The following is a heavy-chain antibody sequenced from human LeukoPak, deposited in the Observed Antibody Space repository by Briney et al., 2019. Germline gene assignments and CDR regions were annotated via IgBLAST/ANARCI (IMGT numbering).Heavy chain of an antibody. CDR1: GFTFSSYA. CDR2: ISYDGSNK. Sequence: GGSLRLSCAASGFTFSSYAMHWLRQAPGKGLEWVAVISYDGSNKYYADSVKGRFTISRDNSKNTLYLQMNSLRAEDTAVYYCARDAGYSSGWPDYWGQGTLVTVSS. CDR3: ARDAGYSSGWPDY. D-gene: IGHD6-19*01. V-gene: IGHV3-30*01. J-gene: IGHJ4*02.